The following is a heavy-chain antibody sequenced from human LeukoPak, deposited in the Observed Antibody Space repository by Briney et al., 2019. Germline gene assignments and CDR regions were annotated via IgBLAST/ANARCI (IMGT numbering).Heavy chain of an antibody. V-gene: IGHV1-69*04. D-gene: IGHD1-1*01. CDR2: IIPILGIA. Sequence: ASVKVSCKASGGTFSSYAISWVRQAPGQGLEWMGRIIPILGIANYAQKFQGRVTITADKSTSTAYMELSSLRSEDTAVYYCARGRPTYYFDYWGQGTLVTVSS. J-gene: IGHJ4*02. CDR1: GGTFSSYA. CDR3: ARGRPTYYFDY.